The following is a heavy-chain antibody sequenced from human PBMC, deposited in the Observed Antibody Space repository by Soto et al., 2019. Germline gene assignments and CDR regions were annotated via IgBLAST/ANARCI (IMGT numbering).Heavy chain of an antibody. J-gene: IGHJ5*02. V-gene: IGHV4-59*08. D-gene: IGHD1-1*01. Sequence: QVQLQESGPGLVKPSETLSLTCTVSGGSISDHYWSWIRQPPGKGLEWIGYIYYRGRTNYNPSLRRRVTISVDTSKNQFSLRLSSVTAADTALYYCASHGRLATTGWFDPWGQGTLVTVSS. CDR1: GGSISDHY. CDR2: IYYRGRT. CDR3: ASHGRLATTGWFDP.